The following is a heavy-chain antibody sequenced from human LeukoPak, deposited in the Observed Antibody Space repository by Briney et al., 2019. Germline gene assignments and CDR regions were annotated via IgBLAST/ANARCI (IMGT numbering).Heavy chain of an antibody. D-gene: IGHD2-2*03. CDR2: IYPGDSDT. Sequence: GESLKISCKGSGYSFTSYWIGWVRQMPGKGLEWMEIIYPGDSDTRYSPSFQGQVTISADKSISTAYLQWSSLKASDTAMYYCARVGYCSSTSCYAYDYWGQGTLVTVSS. CDR1: GYSFTSYW. V-gene: IGHV5-51*01. J-gene: IGHJ4*02. CDR3: ARVGYCSSTSCYAYDY.